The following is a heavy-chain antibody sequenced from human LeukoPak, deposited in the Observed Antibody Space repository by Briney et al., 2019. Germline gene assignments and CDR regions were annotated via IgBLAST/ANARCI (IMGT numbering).Heavy chain of an antibody. D-gene: IGHD2-2*01. CDR3: AKDVYQLQYYYYMDV. Sequence: GGSLRLSCAASGFTFSSYGMHWVRQAPGKGLEWVAFIRSDGSNKYYAGSVKGRFTISRDNSKNTLYLQLNSLRAEDTAVYYCAKDVYQLQYYYYMDVWGKGTTVSVSS. CDR1: GFTFSSYG. V-gene: IGHV3-30*02. J-gene: IGHJ6*03. CDR2: IRSDGSNK.